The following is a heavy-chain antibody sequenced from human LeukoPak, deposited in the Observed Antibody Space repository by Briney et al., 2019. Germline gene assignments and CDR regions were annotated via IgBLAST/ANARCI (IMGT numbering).Heavy chain of an antibody. CDR1: GFTFSSYA. CDR3: VKPSSRLTMIVVVIDY. J-gene: IGHJ4*02. Sequence: PGGSLRLSCAASGFTFSSYAMSWVRQAPGKGLEWVSAISGSGGSTYYADSVKGRFTISRDNSKNTLYLQMNSPRAEDTAVYYCVKPSSRLTMIVVVIDYWGQRTLVTVSS. V-gene: IGHV3-23*01. CDR2: ISGSGGST. D-gene: IGHD3-22*01.